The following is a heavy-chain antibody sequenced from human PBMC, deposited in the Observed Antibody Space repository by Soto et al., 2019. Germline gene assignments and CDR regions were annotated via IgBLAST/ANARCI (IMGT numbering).Heavy chain of an antibody. CDR2: ITAGSNTI. Sequence: QVVESGGGLVQPGGSLRLSCAASGFTFSAYSMNWARQAPGKGLEWVSYITAGSNTIFYADSVKGRFTISRDNAKNSRYLQMNSLRDDDTAVYYCARDNGMAGSFDPWGPGTLVIVSS. D-gene: IGHD2-8*01. J-gene: IGHJ5*02. V-gene: IGHV3-48*02. CDR1: GFTFSAYS. CDR3: ARDNGMAGSFDP.